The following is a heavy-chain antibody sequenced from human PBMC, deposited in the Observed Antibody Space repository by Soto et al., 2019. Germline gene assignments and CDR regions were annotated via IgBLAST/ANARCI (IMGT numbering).Heavy chain of an antibody. Sequence: QVQLVQSGAEVKKPGASVKVSCKASGYTFTSYGINWVRQAPGRGLESMGWINPGNGNTKYSQQFQGRVIIDRDTSASTAYMELSSLRSEDTAVYYCARGGYFDSSNYLAYWGLGTLVTVSS. CDR3: ARGGYFDSSNYLAY. CDR2: INPGNGNT. D-gene: IGHD3-22*01. V-gene: IGHV1-3*01. CDR1: GYTFTSYG. J-gene: IGHJ4*02.